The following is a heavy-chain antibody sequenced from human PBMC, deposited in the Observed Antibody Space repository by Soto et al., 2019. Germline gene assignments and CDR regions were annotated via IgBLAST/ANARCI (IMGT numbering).Heavy chain of an antibody. V-gene: IGHV3-33*08. CDR1: GFTFSSYG. CDR2: IWYDGSNK. CDR3: ARSPLSSNWEAMTAYFDY. Sequence: GGSLRLSCAASGFTFSSYGMHWVRQAPGKGLEWVAVIWYDGSNKYYADSVKGRFTISRDNSKNTLYLQMNSLRAEDTAVYYCARSPLSSNWEAMTAYFDYWGQGTLVTVSS. D-gene: IGHD7-27*01. J-gene: IGHJ4*02.